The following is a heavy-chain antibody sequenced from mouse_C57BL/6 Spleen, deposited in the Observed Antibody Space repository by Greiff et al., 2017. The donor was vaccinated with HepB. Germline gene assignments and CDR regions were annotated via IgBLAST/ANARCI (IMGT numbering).Heavy chain of an antibody. CDR3: TREWYGSLDY. D-gene: IGHD1-1*01. V-gene: IGHV5-9-1*02. CDR2: ISSGGDYI. J-gene: IGHJ2*01. Sequence: EVHLVESGEGLVKPGGSLKLSCAASGFTFSSYAMSWVRQTPEKRLEWVAYISSGGDYIYYGDTVKGRFTISRDNARNTLYMKMSSLESEDTAMYYCTREWYGSLDYWGQGTTLTVSS. CDR1: GFTFSSYA.